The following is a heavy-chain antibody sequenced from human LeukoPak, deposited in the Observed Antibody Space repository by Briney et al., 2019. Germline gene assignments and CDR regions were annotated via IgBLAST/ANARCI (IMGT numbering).Heavy chain of an antibody. V-gene: IGHV4-39*07. Sequence: SETLSLTCTVSGGSISSSSYYWGWIRQPPGKGLEWIGSIYYSGSTNYNPSLKGRVTISVDTSKNQFSLKLSSVTAADTAVYYCARSYNWNPYWYFDLWGRGTLVTVSS. CDR2: IYYSGST. J-gene: IGHJ2*01. D-gene: IGHD1-20*01. CDR3: ARSYNWNPYWYFDL. CDR1: GGSISSSSYY.